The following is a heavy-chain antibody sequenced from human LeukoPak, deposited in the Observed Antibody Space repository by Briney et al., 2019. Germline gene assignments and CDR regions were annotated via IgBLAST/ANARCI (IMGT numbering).Heavy chain of an antibody. D-gene: IGHD6-6*01. Sequence: GASVKVSCKASGGTFSSYAISWVRQAPGQGLEWMGGIIPIFGTANYAQKFQGRVTITADESTSTAYMELSSLRSEDTAVYYCARALRSIAADRTEIDYWGQGTLVTVSS. CDR1: GGTFSSYA. J-gene: IGHJ4*02. CDR3: ARALRSIAADRTEIDY. CDR2: IIPIFGTA. V-gene: IGHV1-69*13.